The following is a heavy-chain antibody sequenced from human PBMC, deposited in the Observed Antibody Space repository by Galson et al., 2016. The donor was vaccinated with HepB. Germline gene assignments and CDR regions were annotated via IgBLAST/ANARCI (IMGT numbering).Heavy chain of an antibody. CDR3: ARAVSGRWIAFDY. J-gene: IGHJ4*02. CDR1: GYSISSGYY. CDR2: IYHSGST. Sequence: SETLSLTCAVSGYSISSGYYWGWIRQPPGKGLEWIGSIYHSGSTYSTPSLKSRVTISVDTSKNQFSLKLSSVTAADTAVYYCARAVSGRWIAFDYWGQGTLVTVSS. V-gene: IGHV4-38-2*01. D-gene: IGHD5-12*01.